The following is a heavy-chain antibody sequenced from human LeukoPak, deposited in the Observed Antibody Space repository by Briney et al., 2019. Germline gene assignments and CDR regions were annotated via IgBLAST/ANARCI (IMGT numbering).Heavy chain of an antibody. CDR1: GFTFSSYE. CDR2: ISSGGTTK. V-gene: IGHV3-48*03. D-gene: IGHD6-19*01. Sequence: GGSLRLSCAASGFTFSSYEMNWVRQAPGKGLEWVSYISSGGTTKYYADSVKGRFTISRDNGKNSLYLQMNSLRTEDTAVYYCAKELTRPNRPVAGLNYWGQGTLVTVSS. J-gene: IGHJ4*02. CDR3: AKELTRPNRPVAGLNY.